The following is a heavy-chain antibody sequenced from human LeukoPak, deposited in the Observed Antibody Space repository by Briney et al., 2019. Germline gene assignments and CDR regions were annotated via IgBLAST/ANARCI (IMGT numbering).Heavy chain of an antibody. D-gene: IGHD1-26*01. CDR3: ARDGFKTLERALDY. CDR1: GFTFSSYA. CDR2: ISYDGSNK. Sequence: GGSLRLSCAASGFTFSSYAMHWVRQAPGKGLEWVAVISYDGSNKYYADSVKGRFTISRDNSKDTLYLRMNSLRAEDTAVYYCARDGFKTLERALDYWGQGTLVTVSS. J-gene: IGHJ4*02. V-gene: IGHV3-30*04.